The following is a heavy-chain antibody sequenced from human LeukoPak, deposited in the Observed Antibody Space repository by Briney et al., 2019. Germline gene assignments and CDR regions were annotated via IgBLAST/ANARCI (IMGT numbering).Heavy chain of an antibody. J-gene: IGHJ4*02. CDR3: VRSGSYFSK. Sequence: PGGSLRLSCAASGFIFSSHWMSWVRQAPGKGLEWVANINLDGNDKNYVDSVKGRFTISRDNAKKSLYLQMNSLRAEDTAMYYCVRSGSYFSKWGQGTLVTVSS. CDR2: INLDGNDK. D-gene: IGHD1-26*01. CDR1: GFIFSSHW. V-gene: IGHV3-7*01.